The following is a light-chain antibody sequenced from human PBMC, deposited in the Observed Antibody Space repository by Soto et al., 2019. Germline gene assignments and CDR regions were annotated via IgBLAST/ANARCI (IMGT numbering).Light chain of an antibody. CDR1: SSDVGGYNY. V-gene: IGLV2-14*01. Sequence: QSALTQPASVSGSPGQSITISCTGTSSDVGGYNYVPWYQQHPGKAPKLMIYEVSNRPSGVSNRFSGSKSGNTASLTISGLQAEDEADYYCSSSTSSSTVFGTGTKLTVL. CDR3: SSSTSSSTV. J-gene: IGLJ1*01. CDR2: EVS.